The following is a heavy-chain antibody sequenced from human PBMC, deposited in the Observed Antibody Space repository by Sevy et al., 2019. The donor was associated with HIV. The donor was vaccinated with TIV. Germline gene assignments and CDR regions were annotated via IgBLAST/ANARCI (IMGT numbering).Heavy chain of an antibody. CDR3: ARGARGDAALPDY. J-gene: IGHJ4*02. V-gene: IGHV3-30*09. CDR2: ISSDVIRK. D-gene: IGHD3-16*01. Sequence: GGSLRLSCSVSGFNFSTYAMQWVRQAPGKGLEWVAVISSDVIRKYYGASVRGRFAISRDNSNNTLSLQMNSLRIEDTAVYYCARGARGDAALPDYWGQGTLVTVSS. CDR1: GFNFSTYA.